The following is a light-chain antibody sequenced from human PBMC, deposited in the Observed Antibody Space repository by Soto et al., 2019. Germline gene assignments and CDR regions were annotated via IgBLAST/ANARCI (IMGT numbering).Light chain of an antibody. Sequence: QLVLTQSPSASASLGASVKRTCTLSSGHDSYAIAWHQQQPEKGPRYLMKVNSDGSHIKGDGIPDRFSGSSSGTDRYLTISSLQSEDEADYYCQTWATDIRLFGAGTKVTVL. CDR2: VNSDGSH. V-gene: IGLV4-69*01. CDR1: SGHDSYA. J-gene: IGLJ1*01. CDR3: QTWATDIRL.